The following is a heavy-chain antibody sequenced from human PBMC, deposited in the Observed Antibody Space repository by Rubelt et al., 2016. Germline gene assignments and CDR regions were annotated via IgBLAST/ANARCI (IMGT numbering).Heavy chain of an antibody. CDR1: GGSFSGYY. J-gene: IGHJ6*02. D-gene: IGHD6-19*01. V-gene: IGHV4-34*01. CDR2: INHSGST. CDR3: AMAGDYYYGMDV. Sequence: QVQLQQWGAGLLKPSETLSLTCAVYGGSFSGYYWSWIRQPPGKGLEWIGEINHSGSTNYNPSLKSRVTISVDTSKNQFSLKLSSVTAADTAVYYCAMAGDYYYGMDVWGQGTTVTVSS.